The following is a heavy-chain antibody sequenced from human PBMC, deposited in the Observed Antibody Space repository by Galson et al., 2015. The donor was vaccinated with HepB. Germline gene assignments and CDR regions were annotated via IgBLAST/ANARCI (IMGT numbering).Heavy chain of an antibody. J-gene: IGHJ4*02. CDR3: ARDLHGNYVVFDF. V-gene: IGHV7-4-1*02. CDR1: GYTFTKYA. CDR2: INTNTGIP. D-gene: IGHD4-17*01. Sequence: SVKVSCKASGYTFTKYAIFWVRQAPGQGLEWMGWINTNTGIPTYAQGFTGRFVFSLDTSVSTAYLQISSLKAEDTAVYYCARDLHGNYVVFDFWGQGTLVTVSS.